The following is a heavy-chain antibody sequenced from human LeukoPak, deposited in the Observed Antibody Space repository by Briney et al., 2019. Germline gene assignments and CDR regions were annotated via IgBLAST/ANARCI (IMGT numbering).Heavy chain of an antibody. Sequence: PGGSLRLSCAASGFTFSTYGIHWVRQAPGKGLEWVAFIRYDGSNKYYADSVKGRFTISKDNSKNTLFLQMNSLRPEDTAVYYCATAGPLAGLYRGLDYWGQGTLVTVSS. CDR2: IRYDGSNK. D-gene: IGHD6-19*01. V-gene: IGHV3-30*02. J-gene: IGHJ4*02. CDR3: ATAGPLAGLYRGLDY. CDR1: GFTFSTYG.